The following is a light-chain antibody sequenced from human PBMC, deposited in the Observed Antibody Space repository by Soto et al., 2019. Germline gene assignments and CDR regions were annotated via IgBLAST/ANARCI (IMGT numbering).Light chain of an antibody. Sequence: DIQMTQSPSSLSASVVDRVTITFLASQSISSYLNWYQQKPGKAPKLLIYAASSLQSGVPSRFSGSGSGTDFTLTISSLQPEDFATYYCQQSYSTPRATFGQGTKVDIK. CDR1: QSISSY. J-gene: IGKJ1*01. CDR2: AAS. V-gene: IGKV1-39*01. CDR3: QQSYSTPRAT.